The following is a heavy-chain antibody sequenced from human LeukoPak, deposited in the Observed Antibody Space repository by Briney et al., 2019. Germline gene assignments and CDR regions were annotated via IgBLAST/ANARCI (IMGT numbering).Heavy chain of an antibody. CDR2: IYNDGNT. CDR3: ARGGGGGNPFDY. J-gene: IGHJ4*02. V-gene: IGHV3-53*01. CDR1: GFSVSNNY. D-gene: IGHD4-23*01. Sequence: GGSLRLSCAVSGFSVSNNYMSWVRQAPGKGLAWVSVIYNDGNTYYAESVKGRFTISRDNSKNTLYLQMNSLRAEDTAVYYCARGGGGGNPFDYWGQGTLVTVSS.